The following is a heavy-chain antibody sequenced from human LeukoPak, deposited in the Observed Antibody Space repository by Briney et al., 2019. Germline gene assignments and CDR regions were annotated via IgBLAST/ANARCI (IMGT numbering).Heavy chain of an antibody. CDR1: GFTFSTYW. CDR2: INSDGSST. J-gene: IGHJ4*02. D-gene: IGHD2-2*01. CDR3: ATDVPAVTIFGY. Sequence: PGGSLRLPCATSGFTFSTYWMHWVRQAPGTGLVWVSLINSDGSSTNYADSVKGRFTISRDNAKNTLYLQMNSLRAEDTAVYYCATDVPAVTIFGYWGQGTLVTVSS. V-gene: IGHV3-74*01.